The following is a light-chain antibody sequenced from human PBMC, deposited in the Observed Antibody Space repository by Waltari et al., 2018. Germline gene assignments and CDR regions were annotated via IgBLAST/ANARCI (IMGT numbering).Light chain of an antibody. CDR2: TND. CDR3: AAWDDSLNGQV. Sequence: QSVLTQPPSASGTPGQRVTISCSGSSSNIRSNTVNSYQQFPGTSPRLLFYTNDQRPSGVPDRFSASRSGTSASLAISGLRSEDEADYYCAAWDDSLNGQVFGGGTKLTVL. CDR1: SSNIRSNT. V-gene: IGLV1-44*01. J-gene: IGLJ3*02.